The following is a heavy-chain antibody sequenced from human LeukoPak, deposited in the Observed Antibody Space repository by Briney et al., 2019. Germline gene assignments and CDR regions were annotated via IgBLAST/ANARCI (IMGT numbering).Heavy chain of an antibody. CDR2: ISYDGSNK. CDR1: GFTFSSYA. Sequence: PGRSLRLSCAASGFTFSSYAMHWVRQAPGKGLEWVAVISYDGSNKYYADSVKGRFTISRDNSKNTLYLQMNSLRAEDTAVYYCARESLTGSVLSYFDYWGQGTLVTVSS. CDR3: ARESLTGSVLSYFDY. J-gene: IGHJ4*02. V-gene: IGHV3-30*04. D-gene: IGHD3-9*01.